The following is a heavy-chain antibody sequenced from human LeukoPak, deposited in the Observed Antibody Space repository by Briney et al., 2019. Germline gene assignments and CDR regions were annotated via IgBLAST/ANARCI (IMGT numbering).Heavy chain of an antibody. V-gene: IGHV3-7*01. D-gene: IGHD6-13*01. Sequence: PGGSLRLSCVDSGFTFSSYWMSWVRQAPRKGLEWVANINQDGTDKYYVDSVKGRFTISRDNAKSSLYLQMNSLRAEDTAVYYCARVAWYRFDYWGQGTLVIVSS. CDR2: INQDGTDK. CDR3: ARVAWYRFDY. CDR1: GFTFSSYW. J-gene: IGHJ4*02.